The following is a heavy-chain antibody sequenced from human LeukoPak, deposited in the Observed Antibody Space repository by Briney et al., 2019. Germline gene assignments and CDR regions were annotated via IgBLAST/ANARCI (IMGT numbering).Heavy chain of an antibody. V-gene: IGHV1-69*01. J-gene: IGHJ6*04. Sequence: SVKVSCKASGGTFSSYDISWVRQDPGQGLEWMGGIIPNFGTANYAQKFQGRVTITADESTSTAYMELSSLRSEDTAVYYCARAGVVVPAARNYYYGMDVCGKGTTVTVSS. CDR2: IIPNFGTA. D-gene: IGHD2-2*01. CDR3: ARAGVVVPAARNYYYGMDV. CDR1: GGTFSSYD.